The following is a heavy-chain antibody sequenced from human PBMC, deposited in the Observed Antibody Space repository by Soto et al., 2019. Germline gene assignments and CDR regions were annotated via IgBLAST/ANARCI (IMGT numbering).Heavy chain of an antibody. Sequence: QVQLVQSGAEVKKPGASVKVSCKASGYTFTSYYMHWVRQAPGQGLEWMGIINPSGGSTTYAQKFHGRVTMTRDTSTSSVYMEVSSLRSDDTAVYYCAITPSDDYGDYFDYWGQGTLVTVSS. CDR1: GYTFTSYY. D-gene: IGHD4-17*01. J-gene: IGHJ4*02. CDR2: INPSGGST. V-gene: IGHV1-46*01. CDR3: AITPSDDYGDYFDY.